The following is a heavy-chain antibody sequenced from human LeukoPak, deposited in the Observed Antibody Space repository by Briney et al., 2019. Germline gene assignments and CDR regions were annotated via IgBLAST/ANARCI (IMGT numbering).Heavy chain of an antibody. V-gene: IGHV3-21*01. CDR2: ISSSSSYI. D-gene: IGHD6-19*01. CDR1: GFTFSSYS. J-gene: IGHJ4*02. Sequence: GGSLRLSCAASGFTFSSYSMNWVRQAPGKGLEWVSSISSSSSYIYYADSVKGRFTISRDNAKNSLYLQMNSLRAEDTAVYYCARDRPIAVAVHYFDYRGQGTLVTVSS. CDR3: ARDRPIAVAVHYFDY.